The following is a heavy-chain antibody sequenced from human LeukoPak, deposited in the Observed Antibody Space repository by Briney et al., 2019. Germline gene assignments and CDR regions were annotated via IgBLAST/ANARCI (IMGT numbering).Heavy chain of an antibody. D-gene: IGHD3-9*01. Sequence: SETLSLTCTVSGGSISSSSYYWGWIRQSPGKGLEWVGSAYYSGSPYYDPSLKSRVTISVDTSKNQFSLKLSSVTAADTAVYYCASHSAEYDILTGYHSYNSFDPWGQGILVTVSS. J-gene: IGHJ5*02. V-gene: IGHV4-39*01. CDR2: AYYSGSP. CDR1: GGSISSSSYY. CDR3: ASHSAEYDILTGYHSYNSFDP.